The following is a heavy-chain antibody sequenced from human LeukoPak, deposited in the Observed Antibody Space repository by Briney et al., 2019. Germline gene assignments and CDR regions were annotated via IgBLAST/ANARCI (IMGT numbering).Heavy chain of an antibody. Sequence: ASVKVSCKASGYTFTGYYMHWVRQAPGQGLEWMGWINPNSGGTNYAQKFQGRVTMTRDTSTSTVYMELSSLRSEDTAVYYCAREPQQRYCSGGSCREHDYWGQGTLVTVSS. CDR3: AREPQQRYCSGGSCREHDY. CDR2: INPNSGGT. CDR1: GYTFTGYY. J-gene: IGHJ4*02. D-gene: IGHD2-15*01. V-gene: IGHV1-2*02.